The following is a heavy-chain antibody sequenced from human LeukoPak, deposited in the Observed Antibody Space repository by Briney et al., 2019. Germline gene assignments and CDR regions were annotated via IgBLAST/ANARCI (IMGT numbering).Heavy chain of an antibody. CDR3: ARGDGGFWSGYYNY. V-gene: IGHV3-53*01. CDR1: GFTVSSNY. Sequence: PGGSLRLSFAASGFTVSSNYMSWVRQAPGKGLEWVSVIYSGGSTYYADSVKGRFTISRDNSKNTLYLQMNSLRAEDTAVYYCARGDGGFWSGYYNYWGQGTLVTVSS. CDR2: IYSGGST. J-gene: IGHJ4*02. D-gene: IGHD3-3*01.